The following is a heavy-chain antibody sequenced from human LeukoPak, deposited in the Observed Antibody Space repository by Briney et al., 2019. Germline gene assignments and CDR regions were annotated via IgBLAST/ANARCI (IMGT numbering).Heavy chain of an antibody. CDR2: IYYSGNT. CDR1: GGSISSYY. J-gene: IGHJ3*01. Sequence: SEALSLTCTVSGGSISSYYWSWIRQPPGKGLEWIGYIYYSGNTYYNPSLKSRVTISVDTSKNQFSLKVNSVTAADTAVYYCARTKPPYSFDFWGQRKPVTVSS. D-gene: IGHD3-10*01. V-gene: IGHV4-59*01. CDR3: ARTKPPYSFDF.